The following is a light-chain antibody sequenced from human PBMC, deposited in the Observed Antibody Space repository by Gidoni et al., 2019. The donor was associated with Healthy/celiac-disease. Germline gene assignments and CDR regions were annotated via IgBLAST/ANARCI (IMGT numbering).Light chain of an antibody. V-gene: IGKV3-11*01. J-gene: IGKJ3*01. CDR2: DAS. Sequence: IVLTQSPATLSLSPGERSTLSCRASQSVSSYLARYQQKPGQAPRPLIYDASNRATGIPARFSGSGAGTDYTLTISSLEPEDFAVYYCQQRSNWPPFTFGPGTKVDIK. CDR3: QQRSNWPPFT. CDR1: QSVSSY.